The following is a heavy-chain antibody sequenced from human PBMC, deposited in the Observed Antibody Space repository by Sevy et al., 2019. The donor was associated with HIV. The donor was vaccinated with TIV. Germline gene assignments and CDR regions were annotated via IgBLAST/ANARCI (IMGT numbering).Heavy chain of an antibody. CDR1: GGSISSGGYY. D-gene: IGHD3-3*01. J-gene: IGHJ4*02. Sequence: SETLSLTCTVSGGSISSGGYYWSWIRQHPGKGLEWIGYIYYSGSTYYNPSLKRRVTISVDTSKNQFSLKLGSVTAADTAVYYCARAQTYDFWSGYSWCYFDYWGQGTLVTVSS. CDR2: IYYSGST. V-gene: IGHV4-31*03. CDR3: ARAQTYDFWSGYSWCYFDY.